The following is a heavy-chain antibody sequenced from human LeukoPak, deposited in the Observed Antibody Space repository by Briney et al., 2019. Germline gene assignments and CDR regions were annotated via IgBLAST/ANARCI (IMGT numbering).Heavy chain of an antibody. CDR2: IIPILGIA. CDR3: AKDSFSQWPKGY. Sequence: SVKVSCKASGGTFSSYAISWVRQAPGQGLEWMGRIIPILGIANYAQKFQGRVTITADKSTSTAYMELSSLRAEDTAVYYCAKDSFSQWPKGYWGQGTLVTVSS. J-gene: IGHJ4*02. CDR1: GGTFSSYA. D-gene: IGHD6-19*01. V-gene: IGHV1-69*04.